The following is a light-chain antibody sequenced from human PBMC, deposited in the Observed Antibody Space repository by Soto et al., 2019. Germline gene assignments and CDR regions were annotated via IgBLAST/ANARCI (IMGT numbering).Light chain of an antibody. CDR3: RSYTSSSTLEV. J-gene: IGLJ3*02. CDR1: SSDVGGYNY. CDR2: DVS. V-gene: IGLV2-14*01. Sequence: SVLTQPASVSGSPGQSITISCTGTSSDVGGYNYVSWYQQHPGKAPKLMIYDVSNRPSGVSNRFSGSKSGNTASLTISGLQAEDEADYYCRSYTSSSTLEVFGGGTKVTVL.